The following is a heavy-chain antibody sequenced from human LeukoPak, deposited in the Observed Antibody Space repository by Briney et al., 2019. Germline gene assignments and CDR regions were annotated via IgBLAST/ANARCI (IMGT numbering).Heavy chain of an antibody. J-gene: IGHJ4*02. CDR3: AKDLLRYFDWLPRGGIDY. Sequence: GGSLRLSCAASGFTFSSYAMSWVRQAPGKGLEWVSVISGSGGSTYYADSVKGRFTISRDNSKNTLYLQMNSLRAEDTAVYYCAKDLLRYFDWLPRGGIDYWGQGTLVTVSS. CDR1: GFTFSSYA. CDR2: ISGSGGST. D-gene: IGHD3-9*01. V-gene: IGHV3-23*01.